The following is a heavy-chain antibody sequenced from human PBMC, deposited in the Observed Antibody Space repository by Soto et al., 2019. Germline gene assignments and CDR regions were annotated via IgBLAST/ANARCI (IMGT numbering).Heavy chain of an antibody. CDR3: ARHITMDPLLVY. J-gene: IGHJ4*02. CDR2: IWSDGTNK. D-gene: IGHD3-10*01. CDR1: GFTFSTYG. Sequence: GGSLRLSCAASGFTFSTYGMHWVRQAPGKGLEWVALIWSDGTNKYYADSVKGRFTISRDNSKKTLYLQMNSLRAEDTAVYYCARHITMDPLLVYWGQGTLVTVSS. V-gene: IGHV3-33*01.